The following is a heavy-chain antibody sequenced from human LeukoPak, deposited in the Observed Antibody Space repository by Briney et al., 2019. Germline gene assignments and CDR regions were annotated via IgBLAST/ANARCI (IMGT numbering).Heavy chain of an antibody. CDR3: ARDAFDIVVVVAANPSNWFDP. Sequence: GGSLSLSCAATGFTLSSYAMHWVCQAPGKGLEWVAVISYDGSNKYYADSVKGRFTISRDNSKNTLYLQMNSLRAEDTAVYYCARDAFDIVVVVAANPSNWFDPWGQGTLVTVSS. V-gene: IGHV3-30-3*01. J-gene: IGHJ5*02. CDR1: GFTLSSYA. CDR2: ISYDGSNK. D-gene: IGHD2-15*01.